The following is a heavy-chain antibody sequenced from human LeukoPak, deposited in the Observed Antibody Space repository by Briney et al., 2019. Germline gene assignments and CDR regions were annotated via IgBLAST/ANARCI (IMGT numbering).Heavy chain of an antibody. CDR3: AKGGPTGSNYFDF. CDR2: IRFDGTNK. CDR1: GFTFSSYG. J-gene: IGHJ4*02. V-gene: IGHV3-30*02. D-gene: IGHD1-26*01. Sequence: GGSLRLSCATSGFTFSSYGMHWVRQTPGKGLDWMAFIRFDGTNKYYADSVKGRFSISRDNSKNTLYLQMNSLRAEDTAVYYCAKGGPTGSNYFDFWGQGTLVTVSS.